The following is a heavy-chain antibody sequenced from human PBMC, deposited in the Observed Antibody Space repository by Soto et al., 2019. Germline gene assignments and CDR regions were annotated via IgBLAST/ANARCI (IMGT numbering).Heavy chain of an antibody. CDR2: ISSSSSYT. CDR3: ARERVLRYFDWSHDAFDI. Sequence: GGSLRFSCAASGFTFSDYYMSWIRQAPGKGLEWVSYISSSSSYTNYADSVKGRFTISRDNAKNSLYLQMNSLRAEDTAVYYCARERVLRYFDWSHDAFDIWGQGTMVTVSS. CDR1: GFTFSDYY. D-gene: IGHD3-9*01. J-gene: IGHJ3*02. V-gene: IGHV3-11*05.